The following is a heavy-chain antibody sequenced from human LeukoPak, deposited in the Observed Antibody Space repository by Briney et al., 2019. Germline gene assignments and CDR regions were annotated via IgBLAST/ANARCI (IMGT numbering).Heavy chain of an antibody. CDR2: ISSSGRTI. CDR1: GFTFSDYY. D-gene: IGHD5-12*01. Sequence: RPGGSLRLSCAASGFTFSDYYMSWIRQAPGKGLEWLSYISSSGRTIYYADSVKGRFTISRDNAKNSLYLQMNSLRAEDTAVYYCARRFSFVATTLDYWGQGTLVTVSS. V-gene: IGHV3-11*04. CDR3: ARRFSFVATTLDY. J-gene: IGHJ4*02.